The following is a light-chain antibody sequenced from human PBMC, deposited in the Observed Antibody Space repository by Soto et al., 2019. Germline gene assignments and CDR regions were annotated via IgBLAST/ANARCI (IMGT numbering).Light chain of an antibody. CDR2: GAY. CDR3: QQFFSNPLLT. V-gene: IGKV1-39*01. CDR1: QSISTF. J-gene: IGKJ4*01. Sequence: DIHMTQSPASLSASVGDRVTITCRASQSISTFLNWYQQKPGKAPKLLIYGAYNLESGVPSTFSGSGSGTDVTLTISSLKPEDFATYYCQQFFSNPLLTFGGGTKVELK.